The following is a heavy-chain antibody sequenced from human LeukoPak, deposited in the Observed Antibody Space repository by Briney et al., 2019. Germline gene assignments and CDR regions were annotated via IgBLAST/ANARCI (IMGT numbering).Heavy chain of an antibody. J-gene: IGHJ4*02. V-gene: IGHV3-7*01. Sequence: PGGSLRLSCVASGFTFSSYAMTWVRQAPGKGLEWVANINQDGSKKFYVDSVKGRFTISRDNAKNALYLQMNSLRAEDTGVYFCARGQTLTFWGQGTLVTVSS. CDR2: INQDGSKK. CDR3: ARGQTLTF. CDR1: GFTFSSYA.